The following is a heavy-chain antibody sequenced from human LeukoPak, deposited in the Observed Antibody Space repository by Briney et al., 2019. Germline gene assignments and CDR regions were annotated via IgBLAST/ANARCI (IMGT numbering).Heavy chain of an antibody. V-gene: IGHV1-69*01. CDR3: ARDGYSYGWQAFFDY. D-gene: IGHD5-18*01. J-gene: IGHJ4*02. CDR1: GGTFSSYA. Sequence: SVKVSCKASGGTFSSYAIRWVRQAPGQGLEWMGGIIPIFGTANYAQKFQGRVTITADESTSTAYMELSSLRSEDTAVYYCARDGYSYGWQAFFDYWGQGTLVTVSS. CDR2: IIPIFGTA.